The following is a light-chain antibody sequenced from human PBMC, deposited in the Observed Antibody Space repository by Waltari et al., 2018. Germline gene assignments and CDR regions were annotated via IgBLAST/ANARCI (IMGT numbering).Light chain of an antibody. CDR2: GAA. Sequence: EIVLTQSPGTLSLSPGERATLSCRASQSVSSSYLAWYQQNPGQAPRFLIYGAASRATGIPDRCSGSGSVTDFTLTISRLEPEDFAVYYCQQYGSSPWTFGQGTKVEIK. CDR3: QQYGSSPWT. CDR1: QSVSSSY. J-gene: IGKJ1*01. V-gene: IGKV3-20*01.